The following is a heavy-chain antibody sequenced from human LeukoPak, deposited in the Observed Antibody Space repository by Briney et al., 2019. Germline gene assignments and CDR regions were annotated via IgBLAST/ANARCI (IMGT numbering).Heavy chain of an antibody. V-gene: IGHV1-2*02. CDR1: GYTFTGYF. CDR2: INPNSGGT. J-gene: IGHJ5*02. Sequence: EASVKVSCKASGYTFTGYFMHWVRQAPGQGLEWMGWINPNSGGTNYAQKFQGRVTMTRDTSISTAYMELSRLRSDDTAVYYCARGRPYDSWSGLGVFDPWGQGTLVTVSS. CDR3: ARGRPYDSWSGLGVFDP. D-gene: IGHD3-3*01.